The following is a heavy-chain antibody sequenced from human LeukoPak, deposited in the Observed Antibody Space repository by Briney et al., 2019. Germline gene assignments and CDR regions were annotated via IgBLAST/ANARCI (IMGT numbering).Heavy chain of an antibody. J-gene: IGHJ6*02. CDR3: ATEDIGYYYGVDV. Sequence: GASVKVSCKVSGSTLTQLSILWVRQATGEGLEWMGGFDPDNSETSYAQKFQGRMTMTEDKSTDTAYMELTSLRSEDTAVYYCATEDIGYYYGVDVWGQGTTVTVSS. V-gene: IGHV1-24*01. D-gene: IGHD5-12*01. CDR2: FDPDNSET. CDR1: GSTLTQLS.